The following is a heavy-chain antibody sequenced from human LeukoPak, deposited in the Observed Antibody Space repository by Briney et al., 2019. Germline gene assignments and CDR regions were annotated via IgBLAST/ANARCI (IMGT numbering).Heavy chain of an antibody. J-gene: IGHJ5*02. V-gene: IGHV4-30-4*01. Sequence: SQTLSPTCTVSGGSTSSGDYYWSWIRQPPGKGLEWIGYIYYSGSTNYNPSLKSRVTISVDTSKNQFSLKLSSVTAADTAVYYCARTTYYDSSGTKVSWFDPWGQGTLVTVSS. CDR1: GGSTSSGDYY. CDR3: ARTTYYDSSGTKVSWFDP. CDR2: IYYSGST. D-gene: IGHD3-22*01.